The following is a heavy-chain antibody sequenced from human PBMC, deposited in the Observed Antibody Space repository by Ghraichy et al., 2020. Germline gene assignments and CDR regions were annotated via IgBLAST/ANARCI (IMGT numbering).Heavy chain of an antibody. CDR3: TRFLSGQYNSFDA. D-gene: IGHD5-24*01. CDR2: INPFTGDT. Sequence: VKVSCKASGYAFTGYYLHWIRQAPGQGLEWVGQINPFTGDTKSAQTFQGRVAMTGDSSISTAYLELNGLRIDDTATYYCTRFLSGQYNSFDAWGRGTQVTV. CDR1: GYAFTGYY. V-gene: IGHV1-2*06. J-gene: IGHJ5*02.